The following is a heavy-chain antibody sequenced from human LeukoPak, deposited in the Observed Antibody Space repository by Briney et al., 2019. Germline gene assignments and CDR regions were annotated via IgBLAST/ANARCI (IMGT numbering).Heavy chain of an antibody. J-gene: IGHJ5*02. V-gene: IGHV3-48*02. CDR3: ARDSTYCGGDCYEFDP. D-gene: IGHD2-21*02. Sequence: PGGSLRLSCAASGFTFSSYSMNWVRQAPGKGLEWVSYISNSSSTIYYADSVKGRFTISRDNAKNSLYLQMNSLRDEDTAVYYCARDSTYCGGDCYEFDPWGQGTLVTVSS. CDR2: ISNSSSTI. CDR1: GFTFSSYS.